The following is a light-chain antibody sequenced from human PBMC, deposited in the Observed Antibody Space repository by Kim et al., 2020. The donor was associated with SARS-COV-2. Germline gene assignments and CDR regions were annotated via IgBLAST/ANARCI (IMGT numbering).Light chain of an antibody. V-gene: IGKV3-15*01. J-gene: IGKJ5*01. CDR1: QSVSSN. CDR2: GAA. CDR3: QQYAHWRA. Sequence: PLSPSERAPLSVRARQSVSSNSAWYHQKPGQAPTVLIYGAAARATGIPARFSGSGSGTEFTLTISNLQSEDFAVYYSQQYAHWRAFGQGTRLEIK.